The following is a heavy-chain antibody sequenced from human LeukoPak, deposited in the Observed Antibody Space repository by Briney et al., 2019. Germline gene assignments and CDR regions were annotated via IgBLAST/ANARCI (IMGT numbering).Heavy chain of an antibody. Sequence: GGSLRLSCAASGFTFSSYWMHWVRQAPGKRLVWVSRINSDGSSTSYADSVKGRFTISRDNAKNTLYLQMNSLRAEDTAVYYCARDNTARDAFDIWGQGTMVTVSS. CDR3: ARDNTARDAFDI. CDR1: GFTFSSYW. D-gene: IGHD5-18*01. CDR2: INSDGSST. V-gene: IGHV3-74*01. J-gene: IGHJ3*02.